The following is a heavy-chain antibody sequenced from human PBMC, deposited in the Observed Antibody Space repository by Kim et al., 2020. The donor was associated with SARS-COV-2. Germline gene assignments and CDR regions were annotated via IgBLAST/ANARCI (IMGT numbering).Heavy chain of an antibody. CDR1: GFTFSSYW. D-gene: IGHD3-10*01. J-gene: IGHJ5*02. Sequence: GGSLRLSCAASGFTFSSYWMSWVRQAPGKGLEWVANIKQDGSEKYYVDSVKGRFTISRDNAKNSLYLQMNSLRAEDTAVYYCARLRGGFGELRFDPWGQGTLVTVSS. V-gene: IGHV3-7*01. CDR2: IKQDGSEK. CDR3: ARLRGGFGELRFDP.